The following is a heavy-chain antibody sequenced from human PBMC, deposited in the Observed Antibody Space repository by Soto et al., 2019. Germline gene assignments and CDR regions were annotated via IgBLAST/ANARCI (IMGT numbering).Heavy chain of an antibody. CDR2: DRTKAYGGTA. J-gene: IGHJ6*02. D-gene: IGHD6-13*01. CDR3: VRYRYTSRYCYHSMDV. V-gene: IGHV3-49*03. CDR1: GFTFDDYA. Sequence: GGSLRLSCATSGFTFDDYAMSWFRQSPGKGLQWVGVDRTKAYGGTADYAASVKGRFDISRDDSKSIGYLQMNRVTTEDTAVYLCVRYRYTSRYCYHSMDVWGPGTSVTVSS.